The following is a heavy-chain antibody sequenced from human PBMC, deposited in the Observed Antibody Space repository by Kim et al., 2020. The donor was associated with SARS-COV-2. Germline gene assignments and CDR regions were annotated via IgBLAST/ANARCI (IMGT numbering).Heavy chain of an antibody. CDR3: ARGGYYDSSGYVAFDY. J-gene: IGHJ4*02. D-gene: IGHD3-22*01. V-gene: IGHV4-59*09. Sequence: SLTSRVTISVDTSKNQFSLKLSSVTAADTAVYYCARGGYYDSSGYVAFDYWGQGTLVTVSS.